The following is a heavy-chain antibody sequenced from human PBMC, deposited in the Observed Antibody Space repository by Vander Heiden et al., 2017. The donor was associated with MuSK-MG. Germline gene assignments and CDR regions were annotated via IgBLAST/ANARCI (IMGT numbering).Heavy chain of an antibody. J-gene: IGHJ3*02. CDR2: IYPGDSDT. D-gene: IGHD3-22*01. V-gene: IGHV5-51*03. Sequence: EVQLVQSGAEVNKPGESLKISCKGSGYSFTSYCIGWVRQMPGKGLEWMGIIYPGDSDTRYSPSFQGQVTISADKSISTAYLQWSSLKASDTAMYYCARRRYYDSSGYFDAFDIWGQGTMVTVSS. CDR1: GYSFTSYC. CDR3: ARRRYYDSSGYFDAFDI.